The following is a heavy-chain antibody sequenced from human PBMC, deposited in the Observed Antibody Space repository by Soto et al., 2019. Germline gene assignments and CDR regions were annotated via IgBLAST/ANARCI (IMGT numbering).Heavy chain of an antibody. CDR3: ARRYGYSFDY. CDR1: GGSISSYY. Sequence: SETLSLTCTVSGGSISSYYWSWIRQPPGKGLEWIGYIYYSGSTNYNPSLKSRVTISVDTSKNQFSLKLSSVTAADTAVYYCARRYGYSFDYWGQGTLVSVSS. V-gene: IGHV4-59*08. J-gene: IGHJ4*02. D-gene: IGHD1-1*01. CDR2: IYYSGST.